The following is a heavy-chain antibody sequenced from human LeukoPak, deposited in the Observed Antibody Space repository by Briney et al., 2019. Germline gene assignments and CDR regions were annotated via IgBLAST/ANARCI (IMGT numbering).Heavy chain of an antibody. D-gene: IGHD1-26*01. CDR2: ISYSAT. J-gene: IGHJ4*02. Sequence: SQTLSLTCTVSGGSISTNNYYWGWIRQPPGRGLEWIGRISYSATYYNPSLNSQATISLHTSQNHFSLHPRAVPAAATAVYYCARRTSYPVGAIDYWGQGTLVTVSS. V-gene: IGHV4-39*01. CDR1: GGSISTNNYY. CDR3: ARRTSYPVGAIDY.